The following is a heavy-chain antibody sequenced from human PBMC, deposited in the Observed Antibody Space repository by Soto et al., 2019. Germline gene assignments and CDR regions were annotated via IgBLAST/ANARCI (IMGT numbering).Heavy chain of an antibody. D-gene: IGHD3-16*01. CDR3: ASWADAADEDYFHH. J-gene: IGHJ1*01. CDR2: INQGGSQK. V-gene: IGHV3-7*03. Sequence: GGSLRLSCAGSGFRFSSSWMSWIRQAPGKGLEWVAHINQGGSQKYYVDSAKGRFTISRDDAKTSLYLQMNNLRAEDTATYYCASWADAADEDYFHHWGQGTLVTVSS. CDR1: GFRFSSSW.